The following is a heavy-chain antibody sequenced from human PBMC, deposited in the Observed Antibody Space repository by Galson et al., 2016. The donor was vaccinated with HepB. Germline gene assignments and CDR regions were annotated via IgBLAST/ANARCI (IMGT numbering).Heavy chain of an antibody. J-gene: IGHJ6*03. D-gene: IGHD2-2*01. CDR3: ARDSSAGYCSDNNCYEQYYYYYMDV. CDR2: MYISGST. V-gene: IGHV4-4*07. Sequence: SETLSLTCTVSGGSISNHYWSWIRQSAGKGLEWIGHMYISGSTNYNPSLKSRVTMSIDTSKNQLSLKLSSVTAADTAVYYCARDSSAGYCSDNNCYEQYYYYYMDVWGKGTTVTVS. CDR1: GGSISNHY.